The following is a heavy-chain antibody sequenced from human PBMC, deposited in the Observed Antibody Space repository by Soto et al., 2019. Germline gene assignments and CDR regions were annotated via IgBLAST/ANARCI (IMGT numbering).Heavy chain of an antibody. CDR3: ARAFRYDSSYPYPGGFDP. CDR2: IYYSGRT. CDR1: GGSISSGDFY. J-gene: IGHJ5*02. Sequence: SETLSLTCTVSGGSISSGDFYWSWIRQPPGKGLEWIGFIYYSGRTYYNPSLKSRVTISVDTSKNQFSLKLSSVTAADTAVYYCARAFRYDSSYPYPGGFDPWGQGTPVTVSS. D-gene: IGHD3-22*01. V-gene: IGHV4-30-4*01.